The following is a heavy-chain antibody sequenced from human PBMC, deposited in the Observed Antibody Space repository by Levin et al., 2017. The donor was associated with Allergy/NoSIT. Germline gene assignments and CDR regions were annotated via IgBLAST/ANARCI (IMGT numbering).Heavy chain of an antibody. V-gene: IGHV4-61*08. CDR2: IHSSGTT. J-gene: IGHJ6*02. D-gene: IGHD3-16*01. CDR1: GGSVSSNDYY. Sequence: SETLSLTCTVSGGSVSSNDYYWDWIRQSPGTGLEWIGYIHSSGTTHYNPSLKSRLTISVDTSKNRFSLRLSSMTAADTAVYYCARDKGGYGLDVWGQGTTVTVSS. CDR3: ARDKGGYGLDV.